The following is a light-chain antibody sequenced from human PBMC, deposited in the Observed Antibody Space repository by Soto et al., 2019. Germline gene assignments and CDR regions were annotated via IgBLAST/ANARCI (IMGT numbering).Light chain of an antibody. V-gene: IGLV1-40*01. CDR2: DNS. J-gene: IGLJ7*01. CDR1: SSNIGAGYD. Sequence: QSALTQPPSVSGAPGQRVTISCTGSSSNIGAGYDVHWYQQLPGTAPKLLIYDNSNRPSGVPDRFSGSKSGTSASLAITGLQAEDEADYYCQSSDSSLSGAVFGGGTQLTVL. CDR3: QSSDSSLSGAV.